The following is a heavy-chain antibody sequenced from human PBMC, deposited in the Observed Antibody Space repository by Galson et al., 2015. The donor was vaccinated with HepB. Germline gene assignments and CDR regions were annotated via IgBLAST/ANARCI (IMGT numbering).Heavy chain of an antibody. CDR3: ARDHLI. CDR2: INGNTAKP. J-gene: IGHJ4*02. Sequence: SVKVSCKASGYTFTDYPMNWVRLAPGQGLEWMGRINGNTAKPTYAQGFTGRSVFSLDSSVSTAYLQITSLKAEDTATYYCARDHLIWGQGTLVTVSS. D-gene: IGHD2-21*01. V-gene: IGHV7-4-1*02. CDR1: GYTFTDYP.